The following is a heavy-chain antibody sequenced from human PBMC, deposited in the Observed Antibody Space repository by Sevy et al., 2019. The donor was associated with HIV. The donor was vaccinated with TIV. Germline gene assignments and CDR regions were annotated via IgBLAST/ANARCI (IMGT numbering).Heavy chain of an antibody. J-gene: IGHJ4*02. CDR3: ASLVRCSGGSCYSDY. Sequence: ASVKVSCKASGGTFSSYAISWVRQAPGQGLEWMGGIIPIFGTANYAQKFQGRVTITADESTSTAYMELSSLRSEDTAVYYCASLVRCSGGSCYSDYWDQGTLVTVSS. CDR2: IIPIFGTA. D-gene: IGHD2-15*01. CDR1: GGTFSSYA. V-gene: IGHV1-69*13.